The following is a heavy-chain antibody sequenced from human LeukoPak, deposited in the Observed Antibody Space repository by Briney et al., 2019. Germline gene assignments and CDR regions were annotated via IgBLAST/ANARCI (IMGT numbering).Heavy chain of an antibody. J-gene: IGHJ4*02. CDR2: ITGSSAST. CDR3: ATSAEAGLDY. D-gene: IGHD6-19*01. V-gene: IGHV3-23*01. Sequence: GGSLRLSCAASGFTFSSYAMSWVRQAPGKGLEWVSSITGSSASTYYADSVKGRFTISRDNSKNTLYLQMNSLRAEDTAVYYCATSAEAGLDYWGQGTLVTVSS. CDR1: GFTFSSYA.